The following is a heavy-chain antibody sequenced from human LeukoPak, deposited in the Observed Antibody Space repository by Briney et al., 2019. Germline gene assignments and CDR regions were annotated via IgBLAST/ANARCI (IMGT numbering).Heavy chain of an antibody. J-gene: IGHJ4*02. CDR2: IKQDGSEK. Sequence: GSLRLSCAASGFTFSSYWMSWVRQAPGKGLEWVANIKQDGSEKYYVDSVKGRFTISRDNAKNSLYLQMNSLRAEDTAVYYCARMRRVDYYDSSGYFDYWGQGTLVTVSS. CDR3: ARMRRVDYYDSSGYFDY. D-gene: IGHD3-22*01. CDR1: GFTFSSYW. V-gene: IGHV3-7*03.